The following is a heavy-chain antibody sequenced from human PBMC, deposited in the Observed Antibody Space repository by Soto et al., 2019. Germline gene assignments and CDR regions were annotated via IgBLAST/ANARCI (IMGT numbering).Heavy chain of an antibody. J-gene: IGHJ4*02. CDR1: GVSISSGHYY. D-gene: IGHD3-10*01. CDR2: ISYRGNT. V-gene: IGHV4-31*03. Sequence: QVQLQESGPGLVKPSQTLSLTCTVSGVSISSGHYYWSWIRQHPGKGLELIGYISYRGNTNYNPSLKRRVTVSVDASTSQVSLSLCFVAAADAAVYYCARGASRVRGVIDYGGQGTLVTVSS. CDR3: ARGASRVRGVIDY.